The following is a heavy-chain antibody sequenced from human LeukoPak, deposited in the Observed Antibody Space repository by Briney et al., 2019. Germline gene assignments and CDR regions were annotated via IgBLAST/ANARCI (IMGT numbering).Heavy chain of an antibody. D-gene: IGHD3-22*01. V-gene: IGHV3-30*04. CDR1: GFTFSSYA. CDR2: ISYDGSNK. CDR3: ARDLNYYDSSGYYYDPYFDY. J-gene: IGHJ4*02. Sequence: PGGSLRLSRAASGFTFSSYAMHWVRQAPGKGLEWEAVISYDGSNKYYADSVKGRFTISRDNSKNTLYLQMNSLRAEDTAVYYCARDLNYYDSSGYYYDPYFDYWGQGTLVTVSS.